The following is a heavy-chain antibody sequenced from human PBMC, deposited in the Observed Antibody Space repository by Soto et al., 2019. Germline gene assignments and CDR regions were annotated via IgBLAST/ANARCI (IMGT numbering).Heavy chain of an antibody. CDR3: ARDPGYRYGNT. Sequence: ASVKVSCKASGYTFTSYGISWVRQAPGQGLEWMGWISAYNGNTKYSQKFQGRVTITRDTSASTAYMELSSLRSEDTAVYYCARDPGYRYGNTWGQGTLVTVSS. D-gene: IGHD5-18*01. V-gene: IGHV1-18*01. CDR1: GYTFTSYG. J-gene: IGHJ5*02. CDR2: ISAYNGNT.